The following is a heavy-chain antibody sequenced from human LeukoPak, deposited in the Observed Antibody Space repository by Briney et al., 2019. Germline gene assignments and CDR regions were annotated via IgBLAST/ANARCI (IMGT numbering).Heavy chain of an antibody. CDR1: GYTFTNYG. CDR2: INTNTGNP. CDR3: ARSVPFYGSGTYARKNDFDY. Sequence: GASVKVSCKASGYTFTNYGLNWVRQAPGQGLEWMGWINTNTGNPTYAQGFTGRFVFSLDTSVSTAYLQINTLKTEDTAVYYCARSVPFYGSGTYARKNDFDYWGQGTLVTVSS. V-gene: IGHV7-4-1*02. J-gene: IGHJ4*02. D-gene: IGHD3-10*01.